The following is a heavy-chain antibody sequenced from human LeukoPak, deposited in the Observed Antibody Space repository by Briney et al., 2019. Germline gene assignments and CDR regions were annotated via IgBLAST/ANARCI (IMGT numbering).Heavy chain of an antibody. Sequence: GGSLRLSCAASGFTFSSNYMSWVRQAPGKGLEWVSVIYSGGSTYYADSVKGRFTISRDNSENMLSLQMNSLRADDTAVYYCAKYDTPGAYSYYAMDVWGQGTTVTVSS. CDR2: IYSGGST. D-gene: IGHD7-27*01. V-gene: IGHV3-53*01. J-gene: IGHJ6*02. CDR1: GFTFSSNY. CDR3: AKYDTPGAYSYYAMDV.